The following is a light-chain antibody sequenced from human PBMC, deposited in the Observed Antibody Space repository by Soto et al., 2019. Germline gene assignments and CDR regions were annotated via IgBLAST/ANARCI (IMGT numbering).Light chain of an antibody. V-gene: IGKV3-15*01. CDR1: QSVSSN. CDR2: DAS. J-gene: IGKJ2*01. Sequence: EIVMTQSPATPSVSPGERATLSCRASQSVSSNLAWYQQKPGQAPSLLIYDASARATGIPVRFSGSRSGTEFTLTISSLQSEDFAVYYCQHYNNWPFTFGQGTKLEIK. CDR3: QHYNNWPFT.